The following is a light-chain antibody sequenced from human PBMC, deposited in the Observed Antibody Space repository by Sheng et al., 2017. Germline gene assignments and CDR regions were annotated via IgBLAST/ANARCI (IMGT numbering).Light chain of an antibody. CDR1: QSVTDNS. CDR2: DAS. Sequence: EFVVTQSPGTLSLSPGDRATLSCRASQSVTDNSLAWYQQIHGQAPRLLIYDASRRPTGIPDRFSGSGSGTDFTLTISRLEPEDFAVYYCQQYGSSPRTFGQGTKLEI. V-gene: IGKV3-20*01. J-gene: IGKJ2*01. CDR3: QQYGSSPRT.